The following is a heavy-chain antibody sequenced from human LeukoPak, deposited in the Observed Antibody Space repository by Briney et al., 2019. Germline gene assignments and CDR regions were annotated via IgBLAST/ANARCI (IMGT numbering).Heavy chain of an antibody. Sequence: GGSLRLSCAAPGFTLSSHAMSWVRHAPGKGLEGVSSLCGRGGSTYHADSVKGRFSISRDNAKHTLYLQLNSRRAEDTAVYYCAKGVSTSRVTTSRVVFGYYYYMDVWGKGTPGTVSS. V-gene: IGHV3-23*01. CDR3: AKGVSTSRVTTSRVVFGYYYYMDV. CDR2: LCGRGGST. CDR1: GFTLSSHA. J-gene: IGHJ6*03. D-gene: IGHD4-17*01.